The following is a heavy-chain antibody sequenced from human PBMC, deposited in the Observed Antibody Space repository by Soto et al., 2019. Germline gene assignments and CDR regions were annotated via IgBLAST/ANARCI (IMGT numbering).Heavy chain of an antibody. J-gene: IGHJ4*02. Sequence: GGSLRLSCEGSGFTFSNGWISWVRQAPGKGLEWVGRIKSKADGGTTDYAAPVKGRFTISRDESQNTLYLQMNSLKTEDTAVYYCTSLYYGHWGQGTLVTVSS. CDR2: IKSKADGGTT. CDR1: GFTFSNGW. V-gene: IGHV3-15*01. CDR3: TSLYYGH. D-gene: IGHD4-17*01.